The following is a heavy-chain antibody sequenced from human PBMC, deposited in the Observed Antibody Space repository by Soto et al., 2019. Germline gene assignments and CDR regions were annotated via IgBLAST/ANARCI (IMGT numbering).Heavy chain of an antibody. CDR2: MNPNSGNT. D-gene: IGHD5-12*01. J-gene: IGHJ6*02. CDR1: GYTFTSYD. V-gene: IGHV1-8*01. CDR3: ARGREWLRYYYYYGMDV. Sequence: GASVKVSCKASGYTFTSYDINWVRQATGQGLEWMGWMNPNSGNTGYAQKFQGRVTMTRNTSISTAYMELSSLRSEDTAVYYCARGREWLRYYYYYGMDVWGQGTTVTVSS.